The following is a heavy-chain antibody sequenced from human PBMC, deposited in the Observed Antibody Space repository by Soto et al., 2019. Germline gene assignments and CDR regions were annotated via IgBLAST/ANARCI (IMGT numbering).Heavy chain of an antibody. V-gene: IGHV4-34*01. CDR2: INHSGST. CDR1: GGSFSGYY. Sequence: SETLSLTCAVYGGSFSGYYWSWIRQPPGKGLEWIGEINHSGSTNYNPSLKSRVTISVDTSKNQFSLKLSSVTAADTAVYYCARSTTQKLVPQVGNCFDPWGQGTLVTVSS. D-gene: IGHD6-13*01. J-gene: IGHJ5*02. CDR3: ARSTTQKLVPQVGNCFDP.